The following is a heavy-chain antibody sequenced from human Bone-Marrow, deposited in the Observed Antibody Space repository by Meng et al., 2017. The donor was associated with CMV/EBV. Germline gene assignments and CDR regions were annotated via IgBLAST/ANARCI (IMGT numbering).Heavy chain of an antibody. J-gene: IGHJ4*02. V-gene: IGHV4-39*07. CDR1: GGSISSSSYY. CDR2: IYYSGST. D-gene: IGHD6-19*01. CDR3: ARDIAVAGTGGRYFDY. Sequence: QLRLQESGPVLVKPSETLSLTCTVSGGSISSSSYYWGWIRQPPGKGLEWIGSIYYSGSTYYNPSLKSRVTISVDTSKNQFSLKLSSVTAADTAVYYCARDIAVAGTGGRYFDYWGQGTLVTVSS.